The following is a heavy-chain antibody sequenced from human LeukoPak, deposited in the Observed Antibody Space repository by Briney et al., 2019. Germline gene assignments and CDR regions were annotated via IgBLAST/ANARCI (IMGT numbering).Heavy chain of an antibody. CDR1: GGTFSSCA. CDR3: ARDGGYSYGYQYYFDY. Sequence: GASVTVSCNASGGTFSSCANSWERHPPGQGLELMGGILPIFGTANYARKFQGRVTITTDESTSTAYMELSSLRSEDTAVYYCARDGGYSYGYQYYFDYWGQGTLVTVSS. V-gene: IGHV1-69*05. D-gene: IGHD5-18*01. J-gene: IGHJ4*02. CDR2: ILPIFGTA.